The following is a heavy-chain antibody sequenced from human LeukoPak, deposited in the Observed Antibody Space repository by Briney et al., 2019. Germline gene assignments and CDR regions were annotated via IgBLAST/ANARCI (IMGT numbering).Heavy chain of an antibody. CDR1: GFTFSSYA. CDR3: AKDLGVGATPEYYQH. CDR2: ISGSGGST. V-gene: IGHV3-23*01. Sequence: GGSLRLSCAASGFTFSSYAMSWVRQAPGKGPEWVSAISGSGGSTYYADSVKGRFTISRDNSKNTLYLQMNSLRAEDTAVYYCAKDLGVGATPEYYQHWGHGTLVTVSS. D-gene: IGHD1-26*01. J-gene: IGHJ1*01.